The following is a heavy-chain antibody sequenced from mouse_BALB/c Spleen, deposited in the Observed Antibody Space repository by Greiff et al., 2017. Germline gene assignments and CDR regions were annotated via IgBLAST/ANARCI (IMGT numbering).Heavy chain of an antibody. CDR3: ARPYDYDVAWFAY. Sequence: QVQLQQPGAELVRPGASVKLSCKASGYTFTSYWINWVKQRPGQGLEWIGNIYPSDSYTNYNQKFKDKATLTVDKSSSTAYMQLSSPTSEDSAVYYCARPYDYDVAWFAYWGQGTLVTVSA. CDR1: GYTFTSYW. J-gene: IGHJ3*01. D-gene: IGHD2-4*01. V-gene: IGHV1-69*02. CDR2: IYPSDSYT.